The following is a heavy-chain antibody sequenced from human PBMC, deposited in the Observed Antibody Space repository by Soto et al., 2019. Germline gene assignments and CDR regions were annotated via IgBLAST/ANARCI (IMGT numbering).Heavy chain of an antibody. CDR3: ARDRGYCSSTSCYTSYYYGMDV. CDR2: IYHSGST. CDR1: GGSISSSNW. Sequence: QVQLQESGPGLVKPSGTLSLTCAVSGGSISSSNWWSWVRQPPGKGLEWIGEIYHSGSTNYNPSLKSRVTISVDKSKNQFSLKLSSVTAADTAVYYCARDRGYCSSTSCYTSYYYGMDVWGQGTTVTVSS. J-gene: IGHJ6*02. V-gene: IGHV4-4*02. D-gene: IGHD2-2*02.